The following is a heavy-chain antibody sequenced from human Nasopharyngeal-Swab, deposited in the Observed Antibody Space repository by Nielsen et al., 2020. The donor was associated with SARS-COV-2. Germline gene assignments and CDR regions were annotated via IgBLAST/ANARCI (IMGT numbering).Heavy chain of an antibody. J-gene: IGHJ5*02. D-gene: IGHD6-25*01. CDR3: ARERQRANWFDP. Sequence: WVRQAPGQGFEWMGRINPNSGGTNYAQKFQGRVTMTRDTSISTAYMELSRLRSDDTAVYYCARERQRANWFDPWGQGTLVTVSS. CDR2: INPNSGGT. V-gene: IGHV1-2*06.